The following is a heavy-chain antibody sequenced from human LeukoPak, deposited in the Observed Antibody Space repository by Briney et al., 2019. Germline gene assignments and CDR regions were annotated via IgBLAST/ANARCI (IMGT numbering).Heavy chain of an antibody. CDR2: ISSSGSTI. D-gene: IGHD3-22*01. CDR1: GFTFSSYE. Sequence: GGSLRLSCAASGFTFSSYEMNWVRQAPGKGLEWVSYISSSGSTIYYADSVEGRFTISRDNAKNSLYLQMNSLRAEDTAVYYCARLTYYYDSSGYLNWFDPWGQGTLVTVSS. J-gene: IGHJ5*02. V-gene: IGHV3-48*03. CDR3: ARLTYYYDSSGYLNWFDP.